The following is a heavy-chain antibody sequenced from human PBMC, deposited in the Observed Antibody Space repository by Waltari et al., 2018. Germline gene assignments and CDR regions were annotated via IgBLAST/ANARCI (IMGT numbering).Heavy chain of an antibody. CDR1: GGSISSSSYY. CDR2: IYYSGRT. Sequence: QLQLQESGPGLVKPSETMSLTCTVSGGSISSSSYYWGGIRQPPGKGLGWSGSIYYSGRTYHNPALKSRVTISVDTSKNQFSLKLSSVTAADTAVYYCARREATREDFDYWGQGTLVTVSS. J-gene: IGHJ4*02. D-gene: IGHD5-12*01. V-gene: IGHV4-39*01. CDR3: ARREATREDFDY.